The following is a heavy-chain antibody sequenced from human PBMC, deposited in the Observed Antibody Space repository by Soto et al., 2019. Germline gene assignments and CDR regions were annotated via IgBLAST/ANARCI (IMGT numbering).Heavy chain of an antibody. CDR2: IYYSGST. Sequence: QVQLQESGPGLVKPSQTLSLTCTVSGGSISSGGYYWSWIRQHPGKGLEWIGYIYYSGSTYYNPSLKSRVTISVDTSKNQFSLKLSSVTAADTAVYYCARSRHPAIMEPAAAGPFDYWGQGTLVTVSS. CDR3: ARSRHPAIMEPAAAGPFDY. V-gene: IGHV4-31*03. D-gene: IGHD6-13*01. J-gene: IGHJ4*02. CDR1: GGSISSGGYY.